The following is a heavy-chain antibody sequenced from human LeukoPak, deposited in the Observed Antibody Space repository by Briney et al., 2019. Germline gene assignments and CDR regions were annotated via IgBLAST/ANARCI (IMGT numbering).Heavy chain of an antibody. V-gene: IGHV1-2*02. Sequence: ASVKVSCKASGYTFTRYYMHWVRQAPGQGLEWMGWINPNSGGTNYAQKFQGRVTMTRDTSISTAYMELSRLRSGDTAVYYCAGRSGWYLVNWFDPWGQGTLVTVSS. CDR1: GYTFTRYY. CDR3: AGRSGWYLVNWFDP. CDR2: INPNSGGT. D-gene: IGHD6-19*01. J-gene: IGHJ5*02.